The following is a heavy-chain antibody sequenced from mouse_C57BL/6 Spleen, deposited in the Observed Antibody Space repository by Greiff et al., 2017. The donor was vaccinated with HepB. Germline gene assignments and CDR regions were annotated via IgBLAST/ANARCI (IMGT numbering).Heavy chain of an antibody. CDR1: GYTFTDYN. V-gene: IGHV1-18*01. J-gene: IGHJ3*01. CDR3: ARGDWDRRDWFAY. Sequence: VHVKQSGPELVKPGASVKIPCKASGYTFTDYNMDWVKQSHGKSLEWIGDINPNNGGTIYNQKFKGKATLTVDKSSSTAYMELRSLTSEDTAVYYCARGDWDRRDWFAYWGQGTLVTVSA. D-gene: IGHD4-1*01. CDR2: INPNNGGT.